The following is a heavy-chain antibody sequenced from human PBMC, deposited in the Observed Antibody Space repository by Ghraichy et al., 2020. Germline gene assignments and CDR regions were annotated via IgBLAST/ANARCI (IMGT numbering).Heavy chain of an antibody. D-gene: IGHD3-10*01. Sequence: SETLSLTCSVSGGSVSSSSYYWDWIRQAPGKGLEWIGSVHYRGSTYYNPSLKSRVTISVDTSKNQFSLSLSSVTAADTAFYYCARHVMAMVRGIVEGSYGMDVWGQGVAVTVSS. V-gene: IGHV4-39*01. CDR3: ARHVMAMVRGIVEGSYGMDV. CDR2: VHYRGST. J-gene: IGHJ6*02. CDR1: GGSVSSSSYY.